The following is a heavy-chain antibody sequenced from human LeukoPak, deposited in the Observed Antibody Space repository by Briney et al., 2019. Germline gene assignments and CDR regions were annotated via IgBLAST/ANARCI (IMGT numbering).Heavy chain of an antibody. D-gene: IGHD1-1*01. CDR3: ARDLTFVTTGTTPSYGY. V-gene: IGHV1-2*02. CDR2: INPNSGGT. J-gene: IGHJ4*02. Sequence: GASVKVSCKASGYTFTGYYMHWVRQAPGQGLEWMGWINPNSGGTNYAQKFQGRVTITADESTSTAYMELSSLRSEDTAVYYCARDLTFVTTGTTPSYGYWGQGTLVTVSS. CDR1: GYTFTGYY.